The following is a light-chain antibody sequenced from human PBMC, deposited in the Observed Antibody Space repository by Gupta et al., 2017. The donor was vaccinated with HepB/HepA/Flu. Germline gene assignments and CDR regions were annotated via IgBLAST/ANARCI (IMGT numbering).Light chain of an antibody. CDR2: RDS. V-gene: IGLV3-9*01. J-gene: IGLJ2*01. Sequence: VALGQTARITCGGNNIGSKNVHWYQQKPGQAPVLVIYRDSNRPSEIPERFSGSNSGNTATLTISRAQAGDEADYYCQVWDITTAHVVFGGGTNLT. CDR3: QVWDITTAHVV. CDR1: NIGSKN.